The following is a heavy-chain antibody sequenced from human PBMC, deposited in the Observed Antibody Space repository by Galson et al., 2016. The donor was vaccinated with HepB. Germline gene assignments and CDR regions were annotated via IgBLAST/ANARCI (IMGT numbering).Heavy chain of an antibody. CDR1: GFTFSSFA. J-gene: IGHJ4*02. D-gene: IGHD2-15*01. CDR2: VSGTGGTT. CDR3: AKQKSLVERPRGLRKSYYFDY. V-gene: IGHV3-23*01. Sequence: SLRLSCAASGFTFSSFAMSWVRQAPGKGLEWVPAVSGTGGTTYYADSVKGRFTISRDNSRNTLYLQMNSLRAGDTAIYYCAKQKSLVERPRGLRKSYYFDYWGQGTRVTVSS.